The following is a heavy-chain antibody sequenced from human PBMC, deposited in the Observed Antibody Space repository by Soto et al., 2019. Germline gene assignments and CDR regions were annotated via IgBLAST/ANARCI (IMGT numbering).Heavy chain of an antibody. Sequence: QVQLVQSGAEVKKPGSSVKVSCKASGGTFNNYAISWVRQAPGQGLEWMGGIIPIFGAAHYAQKFQGRVTITADESTSTSYMELSSLRSEDTAVYYCARAYCGGDCTRSYYYYGMDVWGQGTTVGVPS. CDR1: GGTFNNYA. J-gene: IGHJ6*02. V-gene: IGHV1-69*01. CDR2: IIPIFGAA. D-gene: IGHD2-21*02. CDR3: ARAYCGGDCTRSYYYYGMDV.